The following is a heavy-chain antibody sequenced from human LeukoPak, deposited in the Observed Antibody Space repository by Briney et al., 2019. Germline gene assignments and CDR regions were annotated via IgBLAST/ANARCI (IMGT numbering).Heavy chain of an antibody. V-gene: IGHV4-34*01. CDR3: ARGGGLLWFGEFWFDP. CDR2: INHSGST. Sequence: MASETLSLTCAVYGGSFSGYYWSWIRQPPGKGLEWIGEINHSGSTNYNPSLKSRVTISVDTSKNQFSLKLSSVTAADTAVCYCARGGGLLWFGEFWFDPWGQGTLVTVSS. D-gene: IGHD3-10*01. CDR1: GGSFSGYY. J-gene: IGHJ5*02.